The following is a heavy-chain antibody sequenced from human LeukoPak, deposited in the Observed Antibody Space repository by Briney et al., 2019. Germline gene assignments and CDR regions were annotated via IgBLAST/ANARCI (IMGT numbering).Heavy chain of an antibody. Sequence: PGGSLRLSCAASGFTVSSNYMSWVRQAPGKGLEWVSVIYSGGSTYYADSVQGRFTISRDNSKSTLCLQMNSLRAEDTAVYYCAKQLGYCSDGSCYFPYWGQGTLVTVSS. V-gene: IGHV3-53*01. CDR2: IYSGGST. D-gene: IGHD2-15*01. J-gene: IGHJ4*02. CDR3: AKQLGYCSDGSCYFPY. CDR1: GFTVSSNY.